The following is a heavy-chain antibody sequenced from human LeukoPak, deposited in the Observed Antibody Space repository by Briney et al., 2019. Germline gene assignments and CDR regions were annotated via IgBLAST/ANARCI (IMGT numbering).Heavy chain of an antibody. Sequence: SETLSLTCTVSSGSISGSVSGTRLYWNWIRQPAGKGLEWIGRIYTSGSTNYNPSLKSRVTMSVDTSKNQFSLKLSSVTAADTAVYYCARDPYRDGYPLGAFDIWGQGTMVTVSS. CDR2: IYTSGST. V-gene: IGHV4-4*07. J-gene: IGHJ3*02. CDR3: ARDPYRDGYPLGAFDI. D-gene: IGHD5-24*01. CDR1: SGSISGSVSGTRLY.